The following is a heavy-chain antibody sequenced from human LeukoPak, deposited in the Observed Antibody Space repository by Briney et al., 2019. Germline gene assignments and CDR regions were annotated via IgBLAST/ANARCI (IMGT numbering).Heavy chain of an antibody. D-gene: IGHD1-26*01. CDR3: ARDRGSYPALAYYYGMDV. J-gene: IGHJ6*02. Sequence: GRSLRLSCAASGFTFSSYAMHWVRQAPGKGLEWVAVISYDGSNKYYADSVKGRFTISRDNSKNTLDLQMNSLRAEDTAVYYCARDRGSYPALAYYYGMDVWGQGTTVTVSS. V-gene: IGHV3-30-3*01. CDR1: GFTFSSYA. CDR2: ISYDGSNK.